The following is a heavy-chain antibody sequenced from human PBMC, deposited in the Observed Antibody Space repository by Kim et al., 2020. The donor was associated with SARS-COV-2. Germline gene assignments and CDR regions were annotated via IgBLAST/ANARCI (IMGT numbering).Heavy chain of an antibody. V-gene: IGHV4-59*08. CDR1: GGSISSYY. Sequence: SETLSLTCTVSGGSISSYYWSWIRQPPGKGLEWIGYIYYSGSTNYNPSLKSRVTISVDTSMNQFYLKLSSVTDADTTVYYCATHGVSAVGITICGLDPPDYWGQGTLVTVSS. CDR3: ATHGVSAVGITICGLDPPDY. CDR2: IYYSGST. J-gene: IGHJ4*02. D-gene: IGHD3-3*01.